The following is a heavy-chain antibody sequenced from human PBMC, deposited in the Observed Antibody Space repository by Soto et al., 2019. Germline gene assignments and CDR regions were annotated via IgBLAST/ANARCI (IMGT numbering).Heavy chain of an antibody. CDR1: GYTFTGYY. CDR3: ARCTVNCSGGSCYLVPDDGMDV. J-gene: IGHJ6*02. Sequence: ASVKVSCKASGYTFTGYYMYWVRQAPGQGLEWVGWINPNSGGTNYAQKFQGWVIMTRDTSISTAYMELSRLRSDDTAVYYCARCTVNCSGGSCYLVPDDGMDVWGQGTTVTVSS. V-gene: IGHV1-2*04. CDR2: INPNSGGT. D-gene: IGHD2-15*01.